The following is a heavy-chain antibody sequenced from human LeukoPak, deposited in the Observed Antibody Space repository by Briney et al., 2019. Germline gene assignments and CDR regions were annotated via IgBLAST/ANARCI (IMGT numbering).Heavy chain of an antibody. V-gene: IGHV3-7*01. Sequence: PGGSLRLSCAASGFTFSSYWMSWVRQAPGKGLEWVANIKQDGSEKYYVDSVKGRFTISRDNAKNSLYLQMNSLRAEDTAVYYCVRAVVGATFWFDPWGQGTLVTVSS. D-gene: IGHD1-26*01. CDR3: VRAVVGATFWFDP. CDR1: GFTFSSYW. CDR2: IKQDGSEK. J-gene: IGHJ5*02.